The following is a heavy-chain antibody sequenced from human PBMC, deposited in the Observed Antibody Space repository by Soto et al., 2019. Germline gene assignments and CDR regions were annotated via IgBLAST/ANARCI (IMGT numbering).Heavy chain of an antibody. D-gene: IGHD6-19*01. CDR3: ARLKGKAVAGTRFDY. CDR2: IYYSGST. J-gene: IGHJ4*02. V-gene: IGHV4-39*01. CDR1: GGSISSSSYY. Sequence: QLQLQESGPGLVKPSETLSLTCTVSGGSISSSSYYWGWIRQPPGKGLEWIGSIYYSGSTYYNPSLKSRVTISVDTSKNQFSLKLSSVTAADTAVYYCARLKGKAVAGTRFDYWGQGTLVTVSS.